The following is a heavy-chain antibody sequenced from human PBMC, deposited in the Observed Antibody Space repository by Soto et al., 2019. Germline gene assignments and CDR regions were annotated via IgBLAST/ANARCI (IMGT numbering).Heavy chain of an antibody. V-gene: IGHV1-69*01. CDR2: VIPILSTA. J-gene: IGHJ4*02. Sequence: QVQLVQSGAEVKKPGSSVKVSCTASGGSLRNSVISWVRQAPAQRLEWMGGVIPILSTANYAQKFQGRVTMTADEATSTAYMDWSSLSPDDTAVYYWARLGHPGHWGPGTLVIVSS. CDR1: GGSLRNSV. CDR3: ARLGHPGH.